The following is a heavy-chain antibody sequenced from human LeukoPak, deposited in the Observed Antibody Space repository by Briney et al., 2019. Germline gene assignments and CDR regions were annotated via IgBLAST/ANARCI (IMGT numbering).Heavy chain of an antibody. V-gene: IGHV1-69*01. CDR1: GGTFSSYA. CDR2: IIPIFGTA. CDR3: ASSSSELFNNWFDP. J-gene: IGHJ5*02. Sequence: SVKVSCKASGGTFSSYAICWVRQAPGQGLEWMGGIIPIFGTANYAQKFQGRATITADESTSTAYMELSSLRSEDTAVYYCASSSSELFNNWFDPWGQGTLVTVSS. D-gene: IGHD2-21*01.